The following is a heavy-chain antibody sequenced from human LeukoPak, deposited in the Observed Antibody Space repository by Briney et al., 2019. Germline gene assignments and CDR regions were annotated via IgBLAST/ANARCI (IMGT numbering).Heavy chain of an antibody. CDR1: GFTFSNYA. CDR2: IFYDGDTK. V-gene: IGHV3-30*04. Sequence: PGGSLRLSCAASGFTFSNYAMHWVRQAPGKGLEGVAVIFYDGDTKYYADSVKGRFTISRDNAKNSLFLQMNSLRAEDTAVYYCARVLRYCSGGNCYSGGLGYMDVWGKGTTVTISS. J-gene: IGHJ6*03. CDR3: ARVLRYCSGGNCYSGGLGYMDV. D-gene: IGHD2-15*01.